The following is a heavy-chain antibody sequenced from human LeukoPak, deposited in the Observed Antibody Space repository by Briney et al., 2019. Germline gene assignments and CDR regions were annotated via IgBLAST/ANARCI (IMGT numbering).Heavy chain of an antibody. CDR2: IYTSGST. CDR1: GGSISSGSYY. Sequence: PSETLSLTCTVSGGSISSGSYYWSWIRQPAGKGLEWIGRIYTSGSTNYNPSLKSRVTISVDTSKNQFSLKLSSVTAADTAVYYCARDRCSGGSCYPPRDYYYYYYMDVWGKGTTVTISS. CDR3: ARDRCSGGSCYPPRDYYYYYYMDV. D-gene: IGHD2-15*01. J-gene: IGHJ6*03. V-gene: IGHV4-61*02.